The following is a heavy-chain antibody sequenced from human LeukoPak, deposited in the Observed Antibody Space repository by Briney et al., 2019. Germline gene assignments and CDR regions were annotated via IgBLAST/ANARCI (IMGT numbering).Heavy chain of an antibody. CDR2: IRGGGRTT. J-gene: IGHJ6*03. Sequence: PGGSLRLSCAASGFTFSGFAMMWLRQAPGKGLEWVSAIRGGGRTTFYADSVKGRFTISRDNSNNTLYLQMNSLRAEDTAVYYCAKVVAYYYMDVWGKGTTVTVSS. V-gene: IGHV3-23*01. CDR3: AKVVAYYYMDV. D-gene: IGHD5-12*01. CDR1: GFTFSGFA.